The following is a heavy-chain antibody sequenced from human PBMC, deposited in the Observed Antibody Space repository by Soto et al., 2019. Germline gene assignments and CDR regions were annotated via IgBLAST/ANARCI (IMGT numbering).Heavy chain of an antibody. D-gene: IGHD2-15*01. Sequence: PSETLSLTCTVSGGPISSNSYYWGWIRQPPGKGLEWIGSIFYSGSTYYNPSLKSRVTISVDTSKNQFSLKLSSVTAADTAVYYCARHLTYCSAGSCYSDFPYYGMDVWGQGTTVTVSS. CDR2: IFYSGST. CDR1: GGPISSNSYY. J-gene: IGHJ6*02. CDR3: ARHLTYCSAGSCYSDFPYYGMDV. V-gene: IGHV4-39*01.